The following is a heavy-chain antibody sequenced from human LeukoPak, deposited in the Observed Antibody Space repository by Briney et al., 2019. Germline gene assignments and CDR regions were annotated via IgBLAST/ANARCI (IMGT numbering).Heavy chain of an antibody. CDR1: GFTFSSYS. CDR3: AKVSGSYSLTLDY. CDR2: ISYDGSNK. V-gene: IGHV3-30*18. J-gene: IGHJ4*02. Sequence: GGSLRLSCAASGFTFSSYSMNWVRQAPGKGLEWVAVISYDGSNKYYADSVKGRFTISRDNSKNTLYLQMNSLRAEDTAVYYCAKVSGSYSLTLDYWGQGTLVTVSS. D-gene: IGHD3-10*01.